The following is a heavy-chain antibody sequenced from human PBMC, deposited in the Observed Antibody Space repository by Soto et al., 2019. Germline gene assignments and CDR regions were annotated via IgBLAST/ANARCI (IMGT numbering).Heavy chain of an antibody. CDR3: ARQGFRGDTAMVNS. Sequence: SETLSLTCTVSGGSISSSSYYWGWIRQPPGKGLEWIGSIYYSGSTYYNPSLKSRVTISVDTSKNQFSLKLSSVTAADTAVYYCARQGFRGDTAMVNSWGQGTLVTVSS. CDR1: GGSISSSSYY. CDR2: IYYSGST. D-gene: IGHD5-18*01. J-gene: IGHJ4*02. V-gene: IGHV4-39*01.